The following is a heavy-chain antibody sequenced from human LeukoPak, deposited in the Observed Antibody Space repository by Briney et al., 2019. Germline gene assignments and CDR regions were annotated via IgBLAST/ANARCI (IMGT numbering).Heavy chain of an antibody. D-gene: IGHD3-22*01. V-gene: IGHV1-2*02. J-gene: IGHJ6*03. CDR3: ARGIYYDSSGYRTLYSYYYMDV. Sequence: GASVKVSCKASGYTFTGYYMHWVRQAPGQGLEWMGWINPNSGSTNYAQKFQGSVTMTRDTSISTAYMELSRLRSDDTAVYYCARGIYYDSSGYRTLYSYYYMDVWGKGTTVTISS. CDR1: GYTFTGYY. CDR2: INPNSGST.